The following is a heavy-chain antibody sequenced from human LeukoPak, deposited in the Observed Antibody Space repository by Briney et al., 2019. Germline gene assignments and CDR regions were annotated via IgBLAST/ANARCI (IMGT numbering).Heavy chain of an antibody. J-gene: IGHJ4*02. CDR3: ARGQFWSGYSI. CDR1: GGSISSSDYY. CDR2: IYYRGTT. V-gene: IGHV4-39*01. D-gene: IGHD3-3*02. Sequence: EASQTLSLTCTVSGGSISSSDYYWGWLRPPPGKGLEWIASIYYRGTTHYNPSHQSRVTMSVDMSKNQFFLKLSSVTAADTAVYYCARGQFWSGYSIWGQGTLVTVSS.